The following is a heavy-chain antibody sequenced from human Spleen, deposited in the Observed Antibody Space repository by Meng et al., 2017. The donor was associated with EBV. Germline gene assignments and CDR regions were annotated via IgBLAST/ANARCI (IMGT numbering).Heavy chain of an antibody. V-gene: IGHV4-61*01. CDR2: MYYSGNT. Sequence: EPGPGLGNHREPFSLTCSVSGGSVSSGSHYWGWIRHPPGKGLEWIAYMYYSGNTNYNPSLRSRVTISVDTSKNQFSLKLKSVTAADTAVYYCARAQVRGVSAFDYWGQGTLVTVSS. J-gene: IGHJ4*02. CDR1: GGSVSSGSHY. D-gene: IGHD3-10*01. CDR3: ARAQVRGVSAFDY.